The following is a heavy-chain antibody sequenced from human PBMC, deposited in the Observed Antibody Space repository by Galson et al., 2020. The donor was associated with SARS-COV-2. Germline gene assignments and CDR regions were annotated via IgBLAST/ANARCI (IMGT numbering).Heavy chain of an antibody. V-gene: IGHV3-30*04. J-gene: IGHJ4*02. D-gene: IGHD3-22*01. Sequence: GGSLRLSCAASGFTFSSYAMHWVRQAPGKGLEWVAVISYDGSNKYYADSVKGRFTISRDNSENTVYLQMNSLRGDDTAVYHCARGGLYYESSDRPLDSWGQGTLVTVSS. CDR2: ISYDGSNK. CDR3: ARGGLYYESSDRPLDS. CDR1: GFTFSSYA.